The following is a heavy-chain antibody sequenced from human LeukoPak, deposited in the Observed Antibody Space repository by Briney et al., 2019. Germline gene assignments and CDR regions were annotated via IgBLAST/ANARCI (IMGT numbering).Heavy chain of an antibody. CDR1: GFTFSSYS. Sequence: GGSLRLSCTASGFTFSSYSLNWVRQAPGKGLEWVSSVSTGSNYIYYADSVKGRFTISRDNDKNSLYLQMNSLRAEDTAVYYCARDIPRGTTTLDFWGQGTLVTVSS. D-gene: IGHD1-26*01. V-gene: IGHV3-21*01. J-gene: IGHJ4*02. CDR2: VSTGSNYI. CDR3: ARDIPRGTTTLDF.